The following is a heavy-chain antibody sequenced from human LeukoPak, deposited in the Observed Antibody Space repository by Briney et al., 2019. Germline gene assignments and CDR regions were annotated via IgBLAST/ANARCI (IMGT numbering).Heavy chain of an antibody. J-gene: IGHJ4*02. D-gene: IGHD3-22*01. CDR2: ISSSSAAF. CDR1: GFTSRFLG. V-gene: IGHV3-48*04. Sequence: GGSLRLSCTYSGFTSRFLGMSWVRQAPGKGLEWIAYISSSSAAFYYADSVKGRITISRDNAKNSLYLQMNSLRVEDTAVYYCARSSGYFYRWDYWGQGTLVTVSS. CDR3: ARSSGYFYRWDY.